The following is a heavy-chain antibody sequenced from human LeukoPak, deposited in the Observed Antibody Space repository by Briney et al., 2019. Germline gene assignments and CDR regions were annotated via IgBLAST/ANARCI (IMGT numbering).Heavy chain of an antibody. D-gene: IGHD3-9*01. CDR3: ARAGLRYFDWTPAPAHFDY. J-gene: IGHJ4*02. V-gene: IGHV4-31*03. Sequence: PSQTLSLTCTVSGGSINSGGYYWSWIRQHPGKGLEWIGYIYHSGSAYYNPSLRSRITISVDTSKNQFSLKLSSVTAADTAVYYCARAGLRYFDWTPAPAHFDYWGQGTLVTVSS. CDR2: IYHSGSA. CDR1: GGSINSGGYY.